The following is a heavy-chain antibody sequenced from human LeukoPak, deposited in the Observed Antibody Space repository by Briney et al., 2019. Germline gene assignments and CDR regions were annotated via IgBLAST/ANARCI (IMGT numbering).Heavy chain of an antibody. D-gene: IGHD3-22*01. CDR3: ARQGAGASYYDPTGLPRGAFDS. Sequence: GESLKISCKGSAYNFTNYCVGWVRQMPGKGLEWMGIIDPGDSDTRYSPSFVSQITISADKSISTAYLQWNSLEASDSAMYYCARQGAGASYYDPTGLPRGAFDSWGQGTTVTVSS. V-gene: IGHV5-51*01. CDR2: IDPGDSDT. J-gene: IGHJ3*02. CDR1: AYNFTNYC.